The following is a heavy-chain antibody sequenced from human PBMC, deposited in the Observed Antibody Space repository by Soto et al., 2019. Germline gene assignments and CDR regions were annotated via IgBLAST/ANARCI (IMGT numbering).Heavy chain of an antibody. J-gene: IGHJ4*02. Sequence: SETLSLTCAVYGGSFSGYYWSWIRQPPGKGLEWIGEINHSGSTNYNPSLKSRVTISVDTSKNQFSLKLSSVTAADTAVYYCARGRRYYDSSGYHHPFDYWGQGTLVTVSS. CDR3: ARGRRYYDSSGYHHPFDY. CDR2: INHSGST. CDR1: GGSFSGYY. V-gene: IGHV4-34*01. D-gene: IGHD3-22*01.